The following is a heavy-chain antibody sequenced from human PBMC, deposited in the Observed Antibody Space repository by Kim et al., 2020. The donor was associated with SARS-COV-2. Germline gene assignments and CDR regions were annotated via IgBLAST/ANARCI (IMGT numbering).Heavy chain of an antibody. J-gene: IGHJ4*02. CDR3: ARGAYGDVSFDY. D-gene: IGHD4-17*01. Sequence: YAQKVQGSITMTTDTSTNTAYMELWSLRSDDTAMYYCARGAYGDVSFDYWGQGTLVTVSS. V-gene: IGHV1-18*01.